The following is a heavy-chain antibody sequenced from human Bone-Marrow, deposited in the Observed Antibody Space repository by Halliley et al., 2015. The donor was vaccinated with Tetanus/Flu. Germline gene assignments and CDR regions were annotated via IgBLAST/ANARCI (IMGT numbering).Heavy chain of an antibody. CDR1: GDSISSHDW. Sequence: TLSLTCTVSGDSISSHDWWSWVRQSPGKGLEWIAEIHHSGGTNFNPSLKSRVTISVDKSKNQFSLKVSSVTAADTALYYCTGNGYFPLDYWGRGAWFSVSS. D-gene: IGHD2-21*01. J-gene: IGHJ4*02. V-gene: IGHV4-4*02. CDR2: IHHSGGT. CDR3: TGNGYFPLDY.